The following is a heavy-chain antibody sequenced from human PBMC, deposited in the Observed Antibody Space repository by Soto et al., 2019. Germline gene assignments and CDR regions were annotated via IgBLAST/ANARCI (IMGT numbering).Heavy chain of an antibody. J-gene: IGHJ4*02. V-gene: IGHV3-23*01. CDR1: GFTFSSYA. CDR3: AKVPSYYDSSGYYNY. CDR2: ISGSGGST. Sequence: LRLSCAASGFTFSSYAMSWVRQAPGKGLEWVSAISGSGGSTYYADSVKGRFTISRDNSKNTLYLQMNSLRAEDTAVYYCAKVPSYYDSSGYYNYWGQGTLVTVSS. D-gene: IGHD3-22*01.